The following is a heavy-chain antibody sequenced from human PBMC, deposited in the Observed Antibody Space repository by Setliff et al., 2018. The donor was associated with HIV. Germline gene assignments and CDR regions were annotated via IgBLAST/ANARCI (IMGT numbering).Heavy chain of an antibody. CDR1: GASISSHY. Sequence: SETLSLTCTVSGASISSHYWSWIRQSPGKGLEWIGSIYYSETTNNNPSLKSRVTISVDTSKNQLSLKLRSVTAADTAVYHCARDPGGLYCRSTSCQGGCFDPWGQGTLVTVSS. V-gene: IGHV4-59*11. CDR2: IYYSETT. J-gene: IGHJ5*02. CDR3: ARDPGGLYCRSTSCQGGCFDP. D-gene: IGHD2-2*01.